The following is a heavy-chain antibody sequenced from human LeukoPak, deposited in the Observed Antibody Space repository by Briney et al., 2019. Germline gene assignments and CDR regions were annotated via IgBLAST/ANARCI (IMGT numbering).Heavy chain of an antibody. CDR3: AKANRYGSGSFDY. CDR2: ISWNSGSI. J-gene: IGHJ4*02. CDR1: GFTFDDYA. V-gene: IGHV3-9*01. Sequence: GRSLRLSCAASGFTFDDYAMHWVRQAPGKGLEWVSGISWNSGSIGYADSVKGRFTISRDNAKNSLYLQVNSLRAEDTALYYCAKANRYGSGSFDYWGQGTLVTVSS. D-gene: IGHD3-10*01.